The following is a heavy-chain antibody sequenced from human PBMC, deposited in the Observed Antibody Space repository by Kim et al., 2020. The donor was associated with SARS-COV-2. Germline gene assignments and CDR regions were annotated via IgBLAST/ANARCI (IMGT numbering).Heavy chain of an antibody. Sequence: ASVKVSCKASGYTFTSYAMHWVRQAPGQRLEWMGWINAGNGNTKYSQKFQGRVTITRDTSASTAYMELSSLRSEDTAVYYCASDRGSGSYYNVGWFDPWGQGTLVTVSS. V-gene: IGHV1-3*01. CDR1: GYTFTSYA. CDR3: ASDRGSGSYYNVGWFDP. CDR2: INAGNGNT. J-gene: IGHJ5*02. D-gene: IGHD3-10*01.